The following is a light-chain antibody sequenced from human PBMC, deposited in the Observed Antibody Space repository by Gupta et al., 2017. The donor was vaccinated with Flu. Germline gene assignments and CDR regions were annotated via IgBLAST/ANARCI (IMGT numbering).Light chain of an antibody. CDR3: SAWDSGLNSWV. J-gene: IGLJ3*02. Sequence: TATATCTGNGDDVENQVAAWQQQHSGQPPKLLNYKNNNRPSGISERFSGSRSGNTASLTITGRQPEDEGDYYCSAWDSGLNSWVFGGGTRLTVL. CDR2: KNN. CDR1: GDDVENQV. V-gene: IGLV10-54*04.